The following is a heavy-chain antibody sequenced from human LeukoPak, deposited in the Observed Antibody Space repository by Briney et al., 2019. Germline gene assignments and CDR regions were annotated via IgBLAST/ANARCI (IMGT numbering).Heavy chain of an antibody. CDR2: INPNSGGT. CDR3: ARESIVGKNWFDP. Sequence: ASVKVSCKASGYTFTGYYMHWARQAPGQGLEWMGWINPNSGGTNYAQKFQGRVTMTRDTSISTAYMELSRLRSDDTAVYYCARESIVGKNWFDPWGQGTLVTVSS. J-gene: IGHJ5*02. CDR1: GYTFTGYY. D-gene: IGHD1-26*01. V-gene: IGHV1-2*02.